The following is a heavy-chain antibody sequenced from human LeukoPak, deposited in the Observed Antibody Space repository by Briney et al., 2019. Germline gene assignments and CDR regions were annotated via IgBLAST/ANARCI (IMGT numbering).Heavy chain of an antibody. Sequence: GGSLRLSCAASGFTSSDYYMSWIRQAPGKGLEWVSYISSSSSYTNYADSVKGRFTISRDNAKNSLYLQMNSLRAEDTAVYCCARGDSLTTAVDYWGQGTLVTVSS. J-gene: IGHJ4*02. V-gene: IGHV3-11*06. CDR2: ISSSSSYT. CDR3: ARGDSLTTAVDY. CDR1: GFTSSDYY. D-gene: IGHD4/OR15-4a*01.